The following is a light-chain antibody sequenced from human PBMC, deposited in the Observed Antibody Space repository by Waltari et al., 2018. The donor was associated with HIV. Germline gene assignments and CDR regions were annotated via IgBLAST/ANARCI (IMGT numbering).Light chain of an antibody. Sequence: WYQQHTDRAPKLIIYDVSYRPSGVDSRFSGSKSGNTASLTISDLRSDDEAVYYCSSYRTTFIFGAGTKLNVL. CDR2: DVS. J-gene: IGLJ2*01. CDR3: SSYRTTFI. V-gene: IGLV2-14*03.